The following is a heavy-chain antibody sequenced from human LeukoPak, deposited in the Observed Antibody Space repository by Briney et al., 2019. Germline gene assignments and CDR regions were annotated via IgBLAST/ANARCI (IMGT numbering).Heavy chain of an antibody. Sequence: GGSLRLSCAASGFTFSSYWMGWVRQAPGKGLEWVANIKQDGSEKYYVDSVKGRFTISRDNAKNILYLQINSLRSEDTAVYYCARYSSSSGGASYYLDYWGHGTLVTVSS. CDR3: ARYSSSSGGASYYLDY. CDR1: GFTFSSYW. V-gene: IGHV3-7*01. CDR2: IKQDGSEK. J-gene: IGHJ4*01. D-gene: IGHD6-6*01.